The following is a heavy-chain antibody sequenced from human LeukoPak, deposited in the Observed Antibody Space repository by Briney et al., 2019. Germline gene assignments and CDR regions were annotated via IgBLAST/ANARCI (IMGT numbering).Heavy chain of an antibody. V-gene: IGHV1-24*01. CDR1: GYTLTELS. CDR3: ATALRGVVPAADYYYYMDV. D-gene: IGHD2-2*01. Sequence: ASVKVSCKVSGYTLTELSMHWVRQAPGKGLEWMGGFDPEDGETIYAQKFQGRVTMTEDTSTDTAYMELSSLRSEDTAVYYCATALRGVVPAADYYYYMDVWGKGTTVTVSS. CDR2: FDPEDGET. J-gene: IGHJ6*03.